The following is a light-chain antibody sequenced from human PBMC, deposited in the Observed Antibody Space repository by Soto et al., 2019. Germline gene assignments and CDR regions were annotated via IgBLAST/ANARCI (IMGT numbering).Light chain of an antibody. CDR1: SSDVGGYNY. V-gene: IGLV2-8*01. Sequence: ALTQPPSASGSPGQSVAISCTGTSSDVGGYNYVSWYQQYPGKAPKLIMYEVTKRPSGVPDRFSGSKSGNTASLTVSGLQAEDEADYYCCSYVGSNNYVFGTGTKVTVL. J-gene: IGLJ1*01. CDR3: CSYVGSNNYV. CDR2: EVT.